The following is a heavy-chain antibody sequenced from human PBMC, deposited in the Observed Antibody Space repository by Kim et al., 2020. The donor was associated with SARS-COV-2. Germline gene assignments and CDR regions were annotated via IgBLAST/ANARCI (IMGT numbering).Heavy chain of an antibody. CDR1: GYSYSGYT. CDR3: AGETGYDGMDV. Sequence: ASVKVSCKASGYSYSGYTIHWVRQAPGQSLEWMGWINAATGKTKYSKKFEGRVTLSRETSATIAYVEVNSLTTEDRAVYYCAGETGYDGMDVWGQGTTVTDSS. CDR2: INAATGKT. D-gene: IGHD1-1*01. V-gene: IGHV1-3*01. J-gene: IGHJ6*02.